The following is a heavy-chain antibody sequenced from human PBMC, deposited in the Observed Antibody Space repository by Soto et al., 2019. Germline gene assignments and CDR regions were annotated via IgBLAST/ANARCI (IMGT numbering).Heavy chain of an antibody. CDR1: GFTFSSYW. J-gene: IGHJ4*02. Sequence: EVQLVESGGGLVQPGGSLRLSCAASGFTFSSYWMHWVRQAPGKGLVWVSRIHSGGSSTDYADSVKVRFTISRDNAKNSLYLQMSSLRAEDTAVYYCASDRGNYADYWGQGTLVTVSS. CDR3: ASDRGNYADY. V-gene: IGHV3-74*01. CDR2: IHSGGSST.